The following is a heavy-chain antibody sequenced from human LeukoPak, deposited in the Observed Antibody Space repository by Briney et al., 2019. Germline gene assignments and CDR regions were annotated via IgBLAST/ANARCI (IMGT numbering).Heavy chain of an antibody. CDR1: GFTFSSYS. D-gene: IGHD1-26*01. Sequence: PGGSLRLSCAASGFTFSSYSMIWVRQAPGKGLEWVSSISYTGTYIYYADSVKGRFTIPRDNAQNSLYLQMNSLRAEDTAIYYCVRDRGTYRPIDYWGQGTLVTVSS. J-gene: IGHJ4*02. V-gene: IGHV3-21*04. CDR2: ISYTGTYI. CDR3: VRDRGTYRPIDY.